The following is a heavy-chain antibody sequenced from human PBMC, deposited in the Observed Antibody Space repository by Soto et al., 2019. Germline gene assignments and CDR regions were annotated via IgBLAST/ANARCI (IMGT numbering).Heavy chain of an antibody. V-gene: IGHV1-69*13. Sequence: GASVKVSCKASGGTFSSYAISWVRQVPGQGLEWMGGIIPIFGTANYAQKFQGRVTITADESTSTAYMELSSLRSEDTAVYYCAREGSGYLISDYYGMDVWGQGTTVTVSS. CDR3: AREGSGYLISDYYGMDV. CDR2: IIPIFGTA. CDR1: GGTFSSYA. D-gene: IGHD5-12*01. J-gene: IGHJ6*02.